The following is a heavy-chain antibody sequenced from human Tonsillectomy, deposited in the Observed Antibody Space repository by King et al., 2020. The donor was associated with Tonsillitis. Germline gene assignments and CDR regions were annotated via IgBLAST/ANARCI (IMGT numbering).Heavy chain of an antibody. V-gene: IGHV4-59*01. CDR3: ARTNPYCGGNCYDFDY. D-gene: IGHD2-21*02. CDR2: IYNSGST. J-gene: IGHJ4*02. Sequence: MQLQESGPGLVKPSETLSLTCTVSGGSISSYYWSWIRQPPGKGLEWIGYIYNSGSTNYNPSLKSRVTISVDTSKYQFSLRLSSVTAADTAVYYCARTNPYCGGNCYDFDYWGQGPLVTVSS. CDR1: GGSISSYY.